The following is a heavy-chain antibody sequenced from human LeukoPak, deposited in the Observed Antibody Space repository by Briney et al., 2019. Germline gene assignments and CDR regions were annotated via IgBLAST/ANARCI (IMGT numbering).Heavy chain of an antibody. V-gene: IGHV4-34*01. D-gene: IGHD3-16*01. Sequence: PSETLSLTCAVYGGSFSGYYWTWIRQPPGKGLEWIGEINHSGSTNYNPSLKSRVTLSVDTSKNQFSLNLNSVTAADTAMYYCARDSFGVNAFNIWGQGTMVTVSS. CDR3: ARDSFGVNAFNI. CDR2: INHSGST. CDR1: GGSFSGYY. J-gene: IGHJ3*02.